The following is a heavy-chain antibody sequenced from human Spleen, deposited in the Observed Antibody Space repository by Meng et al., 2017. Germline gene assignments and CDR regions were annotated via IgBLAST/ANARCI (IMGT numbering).Heavy chain of an antibody. CDR3: ARGSYCGGDCYDDEFDY. J-gene: IGHJ4*02. D-gene: IGHD2-21*02. CDR2: INHSGST. V-gene: IGHV4-34*01. CDR1: GGSFSGYY. Sequence: SQTLSLTCAVYGGSFSGYYWSWIRQPPGKGLEWIGEINHSGSTNYNPSLKSRVTISVDTSKNQFSLKLSSVTAADTAVYYCARGSYCGGDCYDDEFDYWGQGTLVTVSS.